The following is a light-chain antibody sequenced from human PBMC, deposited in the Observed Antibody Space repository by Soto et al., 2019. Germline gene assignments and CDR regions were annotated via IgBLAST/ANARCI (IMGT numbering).Light chain of an antibody. CDR1: RSISIF. Sequence: DIQMTQSPFSLSASVGDRVTITCRASRSISIFLNWYQQKPGGAPKLLLYSASTLQTGVPSRFTGSGSGTDFTLSISSLQPEDSATYYCQQGYGTPFTFGQGTRLEIK. J-gene: IGKJ5*01. CDR3: QQGYGTPFT. V-gene: IGKV1-39*01. CDR2: SAS.